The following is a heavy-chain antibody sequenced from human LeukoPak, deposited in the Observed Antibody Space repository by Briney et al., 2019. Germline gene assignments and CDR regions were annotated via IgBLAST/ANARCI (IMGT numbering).Heavy chain of an antibody. CDR1: GGSISSYY. D-gene: IGHD3-10*01. J-gene: IGHJ5*02. Sequence: KPSETLSLTCTVSGGSISSYYWSWIRQPPGKGLEWIGYIYYSGSTNYNPSLKSRVTISVDTSKNQFSLKLSSVTAADTAVYYCAKSPLWFGELSPFDPWGQGTLVTVSS. CDR3: AKSPLWFGELSPFDP. V-gene: IGHV4-59*01. CDR2: IYYSGST.